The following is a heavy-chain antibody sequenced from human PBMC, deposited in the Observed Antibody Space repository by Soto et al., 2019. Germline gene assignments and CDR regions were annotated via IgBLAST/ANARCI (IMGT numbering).Heavy chain of an antibody. Sequence: GGSLRLSSAASGLAFSNYAISWVRQAPGKGLEWVSTISASGYSAYYGGAVKGRFTTSIDHSKSTLYLQMNRLRADDTAVYYCATGQGLWEPFVHWVQGTQVTVS. J-gene: IGHJ4*02. CDR3: ATGQGLWEPFVH. CDR2: ISASGYSA. CDR1: GLAFSNYA. D-gene: IGHD1-26*01. V-gene: IGHV3-23*01.